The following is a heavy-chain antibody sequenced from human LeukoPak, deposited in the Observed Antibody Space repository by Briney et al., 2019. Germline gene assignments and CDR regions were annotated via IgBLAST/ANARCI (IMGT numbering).Heavy chain of an antibody. D-gene: IGHD3-10*01. CDR1: GGSISSGGYS. CDR2: IYHSGST. CDR3: ASFCGSGRAYYFDY. V-gene: IGHV4-30-2*01. Sequence: SGTLSLTCAVSGGSISSGGYSWSWIRQPPGKGLEWIGYIYHSGSTYYNPSLKSRVTISVDRSKNQFSLKLSSVTAADTAVYYCASFCGSGRAYYFDYWGQGTLVTVSS. J-gene: IGHJ4*02.